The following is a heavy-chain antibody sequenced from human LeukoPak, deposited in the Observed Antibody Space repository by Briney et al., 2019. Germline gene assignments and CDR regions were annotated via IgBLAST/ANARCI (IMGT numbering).Heavy chain of an antibody. CDR3: ARIRRTTVVTAGAFDI. Sequence: SGPALVKPTQTLTLTCTFSGFSLSTSGMCVSWIRQPPGKALEWLARIDWDDDKYYSTSLKTRLTISKATYKNQVVLTMTNMDPLDTATYYCARIRRTTVVTAGAFDIWGQGTMVTVSS. CDR2: IDWDDDK. CDR1: GFSLSTSGMC. D-gene: IGHD4-23*01. V-gene: IGHV2-70*11. J-gene: IGHJ3*02.